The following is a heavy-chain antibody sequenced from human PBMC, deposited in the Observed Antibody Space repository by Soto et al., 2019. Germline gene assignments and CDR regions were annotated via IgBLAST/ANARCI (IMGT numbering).Heavy chain of an antibody. V-gene: IGHV3-7*01. CDR2: IKQDGSEK. CDR3: ARVTTLGGY. D-gene: IGHD4-17*01. CDR1: GFTLSNYW. Sequence: EVQLVESGGGLVQPGGSLRLSCAASGFTLSNYWMSWVRQAPGKGLEWVANIKQDGSEKYYVDSVKGRFTISRDNAKNSLYLQMNSLRAKDTAVYYCARVTTLGGYWGQGTPVTVSS. J-gene: IGHJ4*02.